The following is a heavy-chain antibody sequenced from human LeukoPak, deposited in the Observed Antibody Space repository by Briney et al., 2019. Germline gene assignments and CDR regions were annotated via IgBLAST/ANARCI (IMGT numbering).Heavy chain of an antibody. D-gene: IGHD3-22*01. J-gene: IGHJ4*02. CDR2: IYYSGST. V-gene: IGHV4-31*03. CDR1: GASISSGDYS. Sequence: PSETLSLTFSVSGASISSGDYSWSLILQHPGKSLAWIGYIYYSGSTYYNPSLKSRVSISVDTSKNEFSLKLSSVTAADTAVYYCARELSGYGASDYWGQGTLVTVSS. CDR3: ARELSGYGASDY.